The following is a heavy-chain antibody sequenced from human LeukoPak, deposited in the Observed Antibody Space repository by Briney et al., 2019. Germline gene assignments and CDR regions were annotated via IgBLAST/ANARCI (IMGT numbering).Heavy chain of an antibody. V-gene: IGHV4-61*02. CDR2: IYTSGST. D-gene: IGHD3-22*01. J-gene: IGHJ4*02. Sequence: PSQTLSLTCTVSGGSISSGSYYWSWIRQPAGKGLEWIGRIYTSGSTNYNPSLKSRVTISVDTSKNQFSLKLSSVTAADTAVYYCARERAYYGSSGYLDYWGQGTLVTVSS. CDR1: GGSISSGSYY. CDR3: ARERAYYGSSGYLDY.